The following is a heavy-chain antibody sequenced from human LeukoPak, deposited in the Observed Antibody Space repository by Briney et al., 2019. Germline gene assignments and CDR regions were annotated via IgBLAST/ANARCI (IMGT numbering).Heavy chain of an antibody. V-gene: IGHV1-46*01. CDR1: GYTFTSYY. CDR2: INPSGGGT. D-gene: IGHD1-26*01. CDR3: ARGGPLVVGATNWFDP. J-gene: IGHJ5*02. Sequence: ASVKVSCKASGYTFTSYYMHWVRQAPGQGLEWMGIINPSGGGTSYAQKFQGRVTMTRDTSTSTVYMELSSLRSEDTAVYYCARGGPLVVGATNWFDPWGQGTLVTVSS.